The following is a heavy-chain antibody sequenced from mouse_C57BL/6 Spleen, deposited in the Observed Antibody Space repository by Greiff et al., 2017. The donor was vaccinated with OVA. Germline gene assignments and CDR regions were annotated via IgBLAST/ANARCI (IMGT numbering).Heavy chain of an antibody. CDR1: GFTFSSYA. D-gene: IGHD2-1*01. Sequence: EVQGVESGGGLVKPGGSLKLSCAASGFTFSSYAMSWVRQTPEKRLEWVATISDGGSYTYYPDNVKGRFTISRDNAKNNLYLQMSHLKSEDTAMYYCARRNLPFDYWGQGTTLTVSS. CDR3: ARRNLPFDY. V-gene: IGHV5-4*01. CDR2: ISDGGSYT. J-gene: IGHJ2*01.